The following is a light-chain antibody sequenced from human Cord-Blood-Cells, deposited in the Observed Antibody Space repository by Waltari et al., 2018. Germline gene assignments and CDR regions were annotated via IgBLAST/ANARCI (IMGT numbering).Light chain of an antibody. CDR1: QSISSY. CDR2: AAS. V-gene: IGKV1-39*01. J-gene: IGKJ3*01. Sequence: DIQMTQSPSSLSASVGDRVTITCRESQSISSYLNWYQQKPGKAPKLLIYAASSLQSGVPSRFSGSGSGTDFTLTISSLQPEDFATYYCQQSYSTLPITFGPGTKVDIK. CDR3: QQSYSTLPIT.